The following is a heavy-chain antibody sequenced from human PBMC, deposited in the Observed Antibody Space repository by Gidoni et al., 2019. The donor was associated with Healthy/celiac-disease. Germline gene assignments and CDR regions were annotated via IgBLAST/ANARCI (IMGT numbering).Heavy chain of an antibody. Sequence: QVQPVESGGGVLQPGRSLRLSRTASGFNSSSYAMHWVRQAPGKGLEWVAVRAYDGSNKYYADSVKGRFTISRDNSKNTLYLQMNSLRAEDTAVYYCARDKVGYSYVYEVAYWGQGTLVTVSS. J-gene: IGHJ4*02. D-gene: IGHD5-18*01. CDR1: GFNSSSYA. V-gene: IGHV3-30-3*01. CDR2: RAYDGSNK. CDR3: ARDKVGYSYVYEVAY.